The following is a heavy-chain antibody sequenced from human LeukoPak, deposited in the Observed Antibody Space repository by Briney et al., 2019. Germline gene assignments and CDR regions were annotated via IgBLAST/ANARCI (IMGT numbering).Heavy chain of an antibody. Sequence: PGGSLRLSCSASGFTFSSYAMHWVRQAPGKGLEYVSAISSNGGSTYYADSVEGRFTISRDNSKNTLYLQMSSLRAEDTAVFYCVRRSRDGYNYFDYWGQGTLVTVSA. D-gene: IGHD5-24*01. J-gene: IGHJ4*02. CDR3: VRRSRDGYNYFDY. V-gene: IGHV3-64D*09. CDR1: GFTFSSYA. CDR2: ISSNGGST.